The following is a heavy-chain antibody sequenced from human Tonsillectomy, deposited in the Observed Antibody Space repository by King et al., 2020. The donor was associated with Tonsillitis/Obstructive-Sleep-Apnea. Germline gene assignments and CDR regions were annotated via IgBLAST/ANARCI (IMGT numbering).Heavy chain of an antibody. CDR2: INSDGSST. Sequence: DVQLVESGGGLVQPGGSLRLSCAASGFTFSSYWMHWVRQAPGKGLVWVSCINSDGSSTSYADSVKGRFTISRDNAKNTLYLQMNSLRAEDTAVYYCARCGGDCYLFDYWGQGTLVTVSS. J-gene: IGHJ4*02. V-gene: IGHV3-74*01. CDR3: ARCGGDCYLFDY. CDR1: GFTFSSYW. D-gene: IGHD2-21*02.